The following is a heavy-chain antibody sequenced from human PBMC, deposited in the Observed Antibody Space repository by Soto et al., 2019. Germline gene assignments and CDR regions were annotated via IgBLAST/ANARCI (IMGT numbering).Heavy chain of an antibody. D-gene: IGHD3-22*01. CDR1: GGTFSSYA. Sequence: QVQLVQSGAEVKKPGSSVKVSCKASGGTFSSYAISWVRQAPGQGLEWMGGIIPIFGTANYAQKFQGRVTITADESTSTAYMELSSLRSEDTAVYYCARVLDYYDSSGYSKHFDCWGQGTLVTVSS. CDR3: ARVLDYYDSSGYSKHFDC. CDR2: IIPIFGTA. V-gene: IGHV1-69*01. J-gene: IGHJ4*02.